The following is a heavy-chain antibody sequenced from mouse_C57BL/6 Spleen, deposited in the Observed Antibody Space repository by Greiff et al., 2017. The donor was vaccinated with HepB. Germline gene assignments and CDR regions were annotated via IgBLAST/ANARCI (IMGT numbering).Heavy chain of an antibody. CDR2: ISSGGSYT. Sequence: EVKLVESGGDLVKPGGSLKLSCAASGFTFSSYGMSWVRQTPDKRLEWVATISSGGSYTYYPDSVKGRFTISRDNAKNTLYLQMSSLKSEDTAMYYCARQGYYYGSSYGAMDYWGQGTSVTVSS. J-gene: IGHJ4*01. V-gene: IGHV5-6*01. CDR3: ARQGYYYGSSYGAMDY. CDR1: GFTFSSYG. D-gene: IGHD1-1*01.